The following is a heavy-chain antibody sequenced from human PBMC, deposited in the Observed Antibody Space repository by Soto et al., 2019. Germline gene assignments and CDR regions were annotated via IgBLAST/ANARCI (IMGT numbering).Heavy chain of an antibody. CDR3: ARYTDTYYSY. V-gene: IGHV4-59*01. D-gene: IGHD1-26*01. CDR1: GGPISGYY. CDR2: IHYSGST. Sequence: SETLSLTFTVSGGPISGYYWSWVRQPPGKGLEWIGYIHYSGSTKYNPPLKSRVTMSVDTSKNQFSLSLISLTAADTAVYYCARYTDTYYSYWGQGTPVTVSS. J-gene: IGHJ4*02.